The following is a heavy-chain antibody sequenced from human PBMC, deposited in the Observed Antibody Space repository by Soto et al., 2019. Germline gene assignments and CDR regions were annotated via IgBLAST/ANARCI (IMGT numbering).Heavy chain of an antibody. CDR2: VFYNGTT. J-gene: IGHJ4*02. CDR3: ARGVTKIAGFYY. V-gene: IGHV4-61*01. CDR1: GGSVSSGSYY. Sequence: SETLSLTCTVSGGSVSSGSYYWSWIRQPPGKGLEHIGYVFYNGTTNYNPSLKSRVTMSVDTSRDQFSLRLSSVTAPDTAFYYCARGVTKIAGFYYWGRGSLVTVSS. D-gene: IGHD3-22*01.